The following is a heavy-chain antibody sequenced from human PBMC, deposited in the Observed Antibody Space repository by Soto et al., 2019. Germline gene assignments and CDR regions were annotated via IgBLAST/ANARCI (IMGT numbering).Heavy chain of an antibody. CDR1: GFTFSSYS. CDR2: ISSSSSYI. V-gene: IGHV3-21*01. CDR3: ARDLQSLADPFDY. D-gene: IGHD6-13*01. J-gene: IGHJ4*02. Sequence: GGSLRLSCAASGFTFSSYSMNWVRQAPGKGLEWVSSISSSSSYIYYADSVKGRFTISRDNAKNSLYLQMNSLRAEDTAVYYCARDLQSLADPFDYWGQGTLVTVSS.